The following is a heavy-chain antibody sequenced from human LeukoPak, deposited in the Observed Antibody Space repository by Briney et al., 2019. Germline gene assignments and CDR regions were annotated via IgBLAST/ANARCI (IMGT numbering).Heavy chain of an antibody. D-gene: IGHD3-22*01. V-gene: IGHV3-48*03. CDR3: VRRESSGFFYYFDH. CDR2: ISGDGTTI. Sequence: GGSLRLSCEASGFIFSSHEMNWVRQSPGKGLEWLSYISGDGTTIYYEDSVKGRFTISRDNAKKSLSLQMNSLRVEDTVVYYCVRRESSGFFYYFDHWGQGVLVTVSS. CDR1: GFIFSSHE. J-gene: IGHJ4*02.